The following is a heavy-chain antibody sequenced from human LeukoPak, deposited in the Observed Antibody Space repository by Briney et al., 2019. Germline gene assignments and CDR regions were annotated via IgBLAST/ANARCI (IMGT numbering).Heavy chain of an antibody. J-gene: IGHJ6*04. CDR1: GFTFSDYY. CDR2: ISSSSSYT. Sequence: GGSLRLSCAASGFTFSDYYMSWIRQAPGKGLEWVSYISSSSSYTNYADSVKGRFTISRDNAKNSLYLQMNSLRAEDTAVYYCARDCSSTSCYSSHDMDVWGKGTTVTVSS. V-gene: IGHV3-11*06. D-gene: IGHD2-2*01. CDR3: ARDCSSTSCYSSHDMDV.